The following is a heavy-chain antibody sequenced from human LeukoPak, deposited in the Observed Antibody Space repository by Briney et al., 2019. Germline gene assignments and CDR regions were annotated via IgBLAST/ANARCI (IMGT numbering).Heavy chain of an antibody. CDR1: GYTFTSYD. CDR2: MSPNSGDT. CDR3: ARSRDYSSSSPFDY. Sequence: ASVKVSCKASGYTFTSYDFNWVRQATGQRPEWMGWMSPNSGDTGYAQKFQDRVTMTRNTSISTAYMELSSLRSDDTAVYYCARSRDYSSSSPFDYWGQGTLVTVSS. J-gene: IGHJ4*02. V-gene: IGHV1-8*01. D-gene: IGHD6-13*01.